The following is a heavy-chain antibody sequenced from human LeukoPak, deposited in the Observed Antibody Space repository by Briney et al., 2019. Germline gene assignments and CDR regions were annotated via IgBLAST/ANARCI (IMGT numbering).Heavy chain of an antibody. Sequence: ASVKVSCTASGGTFSSYAISWVRQAPGQGLEWMGGIIPIFGTANYAQKFQGRVTITADESTSTAYMELSSLRSEDTAVYYCARDRESSGYYHFDYWGQGTLVTVSS. CDR2: IIPIFGTA. D-gene: IGHD3-22*01. J-gene: IGHJ4*02. CDR3: ARDRESSGYYHFDY. V-gene: IGHV1-69*13. CDR1: GGTFSSYA.